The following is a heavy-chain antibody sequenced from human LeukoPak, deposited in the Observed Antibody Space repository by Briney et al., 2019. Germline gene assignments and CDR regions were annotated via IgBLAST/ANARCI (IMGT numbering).Heavy chain of an antibody. D-gene: IGHD5-18*01. V-gene: IGHV3-7*04. CDR1: AFTFSTYW. J-gene: IGHJ4*02. CDR3: ARARFSYGHYYFDY. CDR2: IKQDGSEK. Sequence: GGSRRLSCAASAFTFSTYWMSWVRQAPGKGLEWVANIKQDGSEKYYVDSVKGRFTISRDNAKDPLYLQMNSLRAEDTAVYYCARARFSYGHYYFDYWGQGTLVTVSS.